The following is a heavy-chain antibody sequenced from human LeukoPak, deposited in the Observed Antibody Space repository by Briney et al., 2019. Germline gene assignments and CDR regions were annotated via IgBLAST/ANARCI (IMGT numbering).Heavy chain of an antibody. J-gene: IGHJ6*02. V-gene: IGHV1-2*04. Sequence: ASVKVSCKASGYTLTSYYMHWVRQAPGQGLEWMGWINPNSGGTNYAQKFQGWVTMTRDTSISTAYMELSRLRSDDTAVYYCARDKDYYGSGFALYGMDVWGQGTTVTVSS. CDR2: INPNSGGT. CDR1: GYTLTSYY. D-gene: IGHD3-10*01. CDR3: ARDKDYYGSGFALYGMDV.